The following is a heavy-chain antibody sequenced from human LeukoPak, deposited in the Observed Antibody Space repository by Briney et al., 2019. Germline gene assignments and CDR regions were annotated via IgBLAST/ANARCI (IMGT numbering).Heavy chain of an antibody. V-gene: IGHV3-21*04. CDR2: ISSSSSYI. J-gene: IGHJ4*02. CDR1: GFTFSSYS. Sequence: GGSLRLSCAASGFTFSSYSTNWVRQAPGKGLEWVSSISSSSSYIYYADSVKGRFTISRDNAKNSLYLQMNSLRAEDTAVHYCARGQASDFDYWGQGTLVTVSS. CDR3: ARGQASDFDY.